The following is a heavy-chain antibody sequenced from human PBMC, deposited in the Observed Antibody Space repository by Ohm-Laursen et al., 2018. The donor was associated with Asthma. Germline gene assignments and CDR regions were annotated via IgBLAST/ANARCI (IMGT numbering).Heavy chain of an antibody. CDR3: ARDVMEWYLPAFDF. J-gene: IGHJ4*02. CDR2: GGSYYDGGLK. D-gene: IGHD3-3*01. V-gene: IGHV3-30-3*01. Sequence: SLRLSCSASGFTFRSYAMHWVRQAPGKGLEWVAVGGSYYDGGLKYYADSVNGRFTVSRDDSKNTLYLQMNSLRPDDTAVYYCARDVMEWYLPAFDFWGQGTLVTVPS. CDR1: GFTFRSYA.